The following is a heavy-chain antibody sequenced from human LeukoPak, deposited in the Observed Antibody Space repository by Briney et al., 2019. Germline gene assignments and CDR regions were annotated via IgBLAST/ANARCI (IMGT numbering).Heavy chain of an antibody. CDR2: IIPIFGTA. CDR3: ARDVGYYDSSGYYLGWFDP. D-gene: IGHD3-22*01. Sequence: ASVKVSCKASGGTFSSYAISWVRQAPGQGLEWMGGIIPIFGTANYAQKFQGRVTITADESTSTAYMELSSLRSEDTAVYYCARDVGYYDSSGYYLGWFDPWGQGTLVTVSS. V-gene: IGHV1-69*13. J-gene: IGHJ5*02. CDR1: GGTFSSYA.